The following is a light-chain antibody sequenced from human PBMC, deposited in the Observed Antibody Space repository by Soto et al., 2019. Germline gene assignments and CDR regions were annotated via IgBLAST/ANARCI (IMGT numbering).Light chain of an antibody. V-gene: IGLV1-40*01. CDR2: GNS. Sequence: QSVLTQPPSVSGAPGQRVTISCTGSSSKIGAGYDVHWYQQLPGTAPKLLIYGNSNRPSGVPDRFSGSKSGTSASLAITGLQAEDEADYYCQSYDSSLSAHVFGTGTKLTVL. CDR3: QSYDSSLSAHV. CDR1: SSKIGAGYD. J-gene: IGLJ1*01.